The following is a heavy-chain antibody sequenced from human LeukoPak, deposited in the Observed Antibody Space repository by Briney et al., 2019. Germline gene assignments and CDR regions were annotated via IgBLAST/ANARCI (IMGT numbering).Heavy chain of an antibody. CDR1: GFTFSSYG. Sequence: GGSLRLSCAASGFTFSSYGMHWVRQAPGKGLEWVAVISYDGSNKYYADSVKGRFTISRDNSRITVYLQMNDLGTEDTAVYYCATLPFTLEDALDFWGQGTVVTVSS. D-gene: IGHD3-10*01. CDR2: ISYDGSNK. J-gene: IGHJ3*01. V-gene: IGHV3-30*03. CDR3: ATLPFTLEDALDF.